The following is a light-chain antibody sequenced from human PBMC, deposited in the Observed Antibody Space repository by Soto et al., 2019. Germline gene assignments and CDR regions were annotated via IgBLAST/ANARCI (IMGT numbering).Light chain of an antibody. V-gene: IGKV3-11*01. J-gene: IGKJ2*01. CDR1: QSVNDY. CDR2: GAS. CDR3: QHRGRWPRT. Sequence: EIVLTQSPATLSLSPGERATLSCRASQSVNDYLAWYLQKPGQAPRLLIYGASNRATGIPVRFSGSGSGTDFTLTISSLEPEDFAVYYCQHRGRWPRTFGQGTKLEIK.